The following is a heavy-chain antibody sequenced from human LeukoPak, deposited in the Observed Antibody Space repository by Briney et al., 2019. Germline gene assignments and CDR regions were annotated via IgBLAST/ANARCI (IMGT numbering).Heavy chain of an antibody. D-gene: IGHD5-18*01. Sequence: GGSLRLSCAASGFTFSSYGINWVRQAPGKGLEWVSSTISSISYIYYADSVRGPFTISTDNAKNSLNLQMNSLRAEDTAVYYCARGSGVQVWSRLDYWGQGTLVSVPS. J-gene: IGHJ4*02. CDR3: ARGSGVQVWSRLDY. CDR2: TISSISYI. CDR1: GFTFSSYG. V-gene: IGHV3-21*01.